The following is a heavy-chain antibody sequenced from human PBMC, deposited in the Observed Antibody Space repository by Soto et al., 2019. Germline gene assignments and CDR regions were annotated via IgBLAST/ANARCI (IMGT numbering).Heavy chain of an antibody. V-gene: IGHV2-5*02. J-gene: IGHJ4*02. D-gene: IGHD1-1*01. CDR1: GFSLDTSGVA. CDR3: AHRGKTTTTTYFFDH. Sequence: QITLKESGPTLVKPTQTLTLTCTFSGFSLDTSGVAVGWIRQPPGKTLEWLTLIYWDDDKRYSPFLQSRLTITKDTSNNQVVLTLTNMDPVDTATYYCAHRGKTTTTTYFFDHWGQGTLVTVSS. CDR2: IYWDDDK.